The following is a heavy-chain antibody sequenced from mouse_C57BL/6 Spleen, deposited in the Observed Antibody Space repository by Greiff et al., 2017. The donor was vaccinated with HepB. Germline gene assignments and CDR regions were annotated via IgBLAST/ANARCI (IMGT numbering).Heavy chain of an antibody. J-gene: IGHJ3*01. V-gene: IGHV1-59*01. D-gene: IGHD1-1*01. CDR2: IDPSDSYT. CDR1: GYTFTSYW. Sequence: VQLQQPGAELVRPGTSVKLSCKASGYTFTSYWMHWVKQRPGQGLEWIGVIDPSDSYTNYNQKFKGKATLTVDTSSSTAYMQLSSLTSEDSAVYYCARLYGSRSPFAYWGQGTLVTVSA. CDR3: ARLYGSRSPFAY.